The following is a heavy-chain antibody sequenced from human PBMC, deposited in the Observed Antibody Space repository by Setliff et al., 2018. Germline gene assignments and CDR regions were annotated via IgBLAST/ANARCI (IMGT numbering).Heavy chain of an antibody. J-gene: IGHJ4*02. CDR2: INQDGSVE. Sequence: AGGSLRLSCAASGFNSASNAMSWVRQAPGKGLEWVANINQDGSVEYYVDSVKGRFTISRDNAKNSVYLQMNSLRAEDTAVYYCVRDGQWLVPHYWGQGTLVTVSS. V-gene: IGHV3-7*03. D-gene: IGHD6-19*01. CDR1: GFNSASNA. CDR3: VRDGQWLVPHY.